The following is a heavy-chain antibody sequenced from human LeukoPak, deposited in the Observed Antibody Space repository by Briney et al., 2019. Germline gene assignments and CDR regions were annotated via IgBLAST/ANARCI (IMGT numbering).Heavy chain of an antibody. CDR1: GFTFSSYW. D-gene: IGHD6-6*01. Sequence: QPGGSLRLSCAASGFTFSSYWMHWVRQAPGKGLVWVSRINSDGSSTSYADSVKGRFTISRDNAKNTLYLQMNSLRVEDTAVYYCARDWGTSSLYLVNWGQGTLVTVSS. J-gene: IGHJ4*02. CDR2: INSDGSST. V-gene: IGHV3-74*01. CDR3: ARDWGTSSLYLVN.